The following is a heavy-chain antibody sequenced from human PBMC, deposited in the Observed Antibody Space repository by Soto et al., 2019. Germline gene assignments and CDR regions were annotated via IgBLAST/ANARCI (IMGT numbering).Heavy chain of an antibody. V-gene: IGHV3-43D*03. D-gene: IGHD1-20*01. J-gene: IGHJ6*02. Sequence: GGSLRLSCAASGFTFDDYAMHWVRQAPGKGLEWVSLISWDGGSTYYADSVKGRFTISRDNSKNSLYLQMNSLRAEDTALYYCAKDKGTNNWNDDYYYGMDVWGQGTTVTVSS. CDR2: ISWDGGST. CDR1: GFTFDDYA. CDR3: AKDKGTNNWNDDYYYGMDV.